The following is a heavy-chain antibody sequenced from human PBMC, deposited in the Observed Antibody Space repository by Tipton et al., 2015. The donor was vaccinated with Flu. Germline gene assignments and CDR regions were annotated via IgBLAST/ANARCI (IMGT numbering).Heavy chain of an antibody. CDR3: ARVGAHDYGDYHYDY. D-gene: IGHD4-17*01. CDR1: GYSISSGYY. J-gene: IGHJ4*02. Sequence: TLSLTCTVSGYSISSGYYWGWIRQPPGKGLEWIGSIYHSGSTYYNPSLKSRVTISVDTSKNQFSLKLSSVTAADTAVYYYARVGAHDYGDYHYDYWGQGTLVTVSS. V-gene: IGHV4-38-2*02. CDR2: IYHSGST.